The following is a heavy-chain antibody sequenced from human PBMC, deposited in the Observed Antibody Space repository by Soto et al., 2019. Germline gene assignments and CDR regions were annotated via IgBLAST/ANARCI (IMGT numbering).Heavy chain of an antibody. J-gene: IGHJ6*02. Sequence: QVQLLQSGSEVKKPGSSVKISCRASGGSFSRYSISWVRQAPGQGLEWMGGIVPIFGTTNYAPRFRDRVTITADESTMTAFMELTTLTSDDTAMYYCARPDEGGYSSDHHYYYALDLWGQGTAITVTS. CDR1: GGSFSRYS. V-gene: IGHV1-69*01. CDR2: IVPIFGTT. D-gene: IGHD3-22*01. CDR3: ARPDEGGYSSDHHYYYALDL.